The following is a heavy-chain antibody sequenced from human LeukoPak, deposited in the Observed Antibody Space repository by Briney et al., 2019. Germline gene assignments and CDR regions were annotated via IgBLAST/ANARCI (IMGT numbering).Heavy chain of an antibody. CDR1: GGSISSGGYS. CDR3: AREGSGWPAGFDP. Sequence: SQTLSLTCAVSGGSISSGGYSWSWIRQPPGKGLEWIGYIYHSGSTYYNPSLESRVTISVDRSKNQFSLKLSSVTAADTAVYYCAREGSGWPAGFDPWGQGTLVTVSS. D-gene: IGHD6-19*01. CDR2: IYHSGST. J-gene: IGHJ5*02. V-gene: IGHV4-30-2*01.